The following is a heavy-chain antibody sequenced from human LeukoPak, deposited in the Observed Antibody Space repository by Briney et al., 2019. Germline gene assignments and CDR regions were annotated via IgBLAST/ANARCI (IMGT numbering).Heavy chain of an antibody. Sequence: ASVKVSRKASGYTFTSYGISWVRQAPGQGLEWMGWISAYNGNTNYAQKLQGRVTMTTDTSTSTPYMELRSLRSDDTAVYYCARGRFVVVVAATYYFDYWGQGTLVTVSS. J-gene: IGHJ4*02. CDR1: GYTFTSYG. V-gene: IGHV1-18*01. D-gene: IGHD2-15*01. CDR3: ARGRFVVVVAATYYFDY. CDR2: ISAYNGNT.